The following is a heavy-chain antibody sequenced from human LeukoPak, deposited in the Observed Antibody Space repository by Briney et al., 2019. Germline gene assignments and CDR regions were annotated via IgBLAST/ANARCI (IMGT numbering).Heavy chain of an antibody. CDR1: GFTFSTYG. CDR2: ISYDGSNK. D-gene: IGHD2-21*01. Sequence: PGGSLRLSCAVSGFTFSTYGMHWVRLSPGRGLEWVAVISYDGSNKYYEDSVKGRFTISRDNSKNTLYLQMNSLRAEDTAIYYCAKDPGRTILWYYFDNWGQGTLVTVSS. J-gene: IGHJ4*02. CDR3: AKDPGRTILWYYFDN. V-gene: IGHV3-30*18.